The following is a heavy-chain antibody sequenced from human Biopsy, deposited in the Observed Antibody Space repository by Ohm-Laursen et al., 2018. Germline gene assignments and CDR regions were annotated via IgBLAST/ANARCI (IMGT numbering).Heavy chain of an antibody. CDR1: GYIFTSFG. CDR3: ARVREGGLLDY. Sequence: GSSVKVSCKGSGYIFTSFGVSWVRQAPGHGLEWMGWVSTYNGNTEYEQKFQGRATMTTDTSANTAYMEQRSLRSDDTAVYFCARVREGGLLDYWGQGILVTVSS. J-gene: IGHJ4*02. CDR2: VSTYNGNT. V-gene: IGHV1-18*01. D-gene: IGHD3-16*01.